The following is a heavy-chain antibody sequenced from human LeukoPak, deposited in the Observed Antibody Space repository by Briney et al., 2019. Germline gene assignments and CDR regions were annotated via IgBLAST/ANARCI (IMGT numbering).Heavy chain of an antibody. CDR2: IDPSGGSR. CDR1: GYTFTSYY. CDR3: ANDDTAIGPFDY. D-gene: IGHD5-18*01. Sequence: VSVKVSCKASGYTFTSYYIHWMRQAPGQGLEWMGVIDPSGGSRSFAQKFQGRVTMTRDTSTSTVYMELSSLRSEDTTVYYCANDDTAIGPFDYWGQGTLVTVSS. J-gene: IGHJ4*02. V-gene: IGHV1-46*01.